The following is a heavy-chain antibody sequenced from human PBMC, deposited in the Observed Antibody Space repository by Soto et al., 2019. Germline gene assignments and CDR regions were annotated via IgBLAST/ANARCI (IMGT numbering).Heavy chain of an antibody. J-gene: IGHJ6*02. D-gene: IGHD3-10*01. CDR3: ARGPRGYVYYHGMDV. CDR1: GGSISSYY. V-gene: IGHV4-4*07. CDR2: IDTSGTT. Sequence: SETLSLTCTVSGGSISSYYVSWIRQSAGKGLEWIGRIDTSGTTNYNPSLKSRVTMSVDASKNHFSLNLSSVTAADTAVYYCARGPRGYVYYHGMDVWGQGTTVTAP.